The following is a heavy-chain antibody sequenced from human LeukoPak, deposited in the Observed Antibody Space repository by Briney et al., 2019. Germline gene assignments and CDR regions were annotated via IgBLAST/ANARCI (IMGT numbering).Heavy chain of an antibody. J-gene: IGHJ6*02. V-gene: IGHV1-2*06. CDR2: VNPNSGGT. D-gene: IGHD2-2*02. Sequence: EASVKVSCKASGYTFTDLYIHWVRQAPGQGLEWMGRVNPNSGGTDYAQKFQGRVTMTRDTSIGTAYMELNRLRSDDTAVYFCARGEVVPAAISYYYYGVAVWGQGTTVTVSS. CDR1: GYTFTDLY. CDR3: ARGEVVPAAISYYYYGVAV.